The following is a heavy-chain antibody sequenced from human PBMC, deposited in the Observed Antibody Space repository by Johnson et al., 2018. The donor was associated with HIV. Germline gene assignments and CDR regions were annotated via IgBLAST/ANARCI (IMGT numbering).Heavy chain of an antibody. V-gene: IGHV3-66*01. D-gene: IGHD5-24*01. CDR3: AKGRWVQLSVGAFDI. CDR1: GFIVSSNY. J-gene: IGHJ3*02. CDR2: IYSSGST. Sequence: VQLVEYGGGLVQPGGSLRLSCAASGFIVSSNYMNWVRQAPGKGLEWVSAIYSSGSTYYADSVKGRFPISRDFSDNTLFLQIDSLRAEDTAVYYCAKGRWVQLSVGAFDIWGQGTMVTVSS.